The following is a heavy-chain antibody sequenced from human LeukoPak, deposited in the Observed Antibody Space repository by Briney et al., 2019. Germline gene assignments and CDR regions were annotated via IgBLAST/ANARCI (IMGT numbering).Heavy chain of an antibody. V-gene: IGHV4-59*01. J-gene: IGHJ3*01. Sequence: SQTLSLTCTVSGGSIKSFYWNWIRQPPGKEPQWVGYIYHTGSTNYNPSLKSRLTISLDRPKNQVFLKLTSVTAADTAIYYCARVGGMTTVNNAAFDVWGQGTMVTVS. CDR3: ARVGGMTTVNNAAFDV. D-gene: IGHD4-11*01. CDR2: IYHTGST. CDR1: GGSIKSFY.